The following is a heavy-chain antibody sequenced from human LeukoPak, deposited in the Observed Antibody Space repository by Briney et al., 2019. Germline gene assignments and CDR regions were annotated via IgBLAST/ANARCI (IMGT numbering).Heavy chain of an antibody. CDR1: GGSFSGYY. CDR2: INHSGST. V-gene: IGHV4-34*01. D-gene: IGHD2-8*01. CDR3: ARAPGRLPNYYFDY. Sequence: SETLSLTCAVYGGSFSGYYWSWIRQPPGKGLEWIGEINHSGSTNYNPSLKSRVTISVDTSKNQFSLKLSSVTAADTAVYYCARAPGRLPNYYFDYWGQGTLATVSS. J-gene: IGHJ4*02.